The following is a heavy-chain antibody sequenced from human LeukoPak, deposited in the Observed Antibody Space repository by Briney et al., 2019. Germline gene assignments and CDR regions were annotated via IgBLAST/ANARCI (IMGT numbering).Heavy chain of an antibody. D-gene: IGHD3-10*01. CDR1: GYSFTSYW. CDR3: ARRIGFGVYYYYGMDV. V-gene: IGHV5-10-1*01. CDR2: IDPSDSYT. Sequence: GESLKISCKGSGYSFTSYWISWVRQMPGKGLEWMGRIDPSDSYTNYSPSFQGHVTISADKSISTAYLQWSSLKASGTAMYYCARRIGFGVYYYYGMDVWGKGTTVTVSS. J-gene: IGHJ6*04.